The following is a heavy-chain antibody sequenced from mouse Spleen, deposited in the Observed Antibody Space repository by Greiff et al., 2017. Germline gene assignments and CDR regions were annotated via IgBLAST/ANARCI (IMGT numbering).Heavy chain of an antibody. CDR1: GFTFSSYY. CDR3: ARQLTGYFDV. D-gene: IGHD4-1*01. J-gene: IGHJ1*01. V-gene: IGHV5-6-2*01. Sequence: EVQLVESGGGLVKLGGSLKLSCAASGFTFSSYYMSWVRQTPEKRLELVAAINSNGGSTYYPDTVKSRFTISRDNAKNTLYLQMSSLKSEDTALYYCARQLTGYFDVWGAGTTVTVSS. CDR2: INSNGGST.